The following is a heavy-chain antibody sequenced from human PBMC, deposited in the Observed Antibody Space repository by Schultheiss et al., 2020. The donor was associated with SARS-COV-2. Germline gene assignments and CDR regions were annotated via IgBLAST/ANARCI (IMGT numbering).Heavy chain of an antibody. Sequence: SQTLSLTCTVSGGSIRSYYWSWIRQPPGKGLEWIGYIYYSGSTNYNPSLKSRVTISVDTSKNQFSLKLSSVTAADTAVYYCARDRNYYDSSGWYFDLWGRGTLVTVSS. V-gene: IGHV4-59*01. D-gene: IGHD3-22*01. J-gene: IGHJ2*01. CDR1: GGSIRSYY. CDR3: ARDRNYYDSSGWYFDL. CDR2: IYYSGST.